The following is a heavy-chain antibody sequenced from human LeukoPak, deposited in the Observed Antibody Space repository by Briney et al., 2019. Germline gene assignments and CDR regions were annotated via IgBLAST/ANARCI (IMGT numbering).Heavy chain of an antibody. CDR3: AKVNYDYVWGSYGYNWFDP. Sequence: GGSLRLSCAASGFTFSSYAMSWVRQAPGKGLEWVSAISGSGGSTYYADSVKGRFTISRDNSENTLYLQMNSLRAEDTAVYYCAKVNYDYVWGSYGYNWFDPWGQGTLVTVSS. V-gene: IGHV3-23*01. J-gene: IGHJ5*02. CDR2: ISGSGGST. D-gene: IGHD3-16*01. CDR1: GFTFSSYA.